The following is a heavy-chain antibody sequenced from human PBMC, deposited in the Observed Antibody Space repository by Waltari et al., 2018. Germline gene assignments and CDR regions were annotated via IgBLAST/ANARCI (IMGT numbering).Heavy chain of an antibody. Sequence: QLQLFQSGAEVTKPGSSVKVSCKTSGGTLSSYTLNWVRQAPGQELEWRGCLKPIFGTANYAQKYQGRVTSTQDGSTKTVSMELSSLTSEDTAVYFCARDLAGDIAVPMGFWGQGTLVTVSS. V-gene: IGHV1-69*01. CDR2: LKPIFGTA. CDR3: ARDLAGDIAVPMGF. CDR1: GGTLSSYT. J-gene: IGHJ1*01. D-gene: IGHD5-12*01.